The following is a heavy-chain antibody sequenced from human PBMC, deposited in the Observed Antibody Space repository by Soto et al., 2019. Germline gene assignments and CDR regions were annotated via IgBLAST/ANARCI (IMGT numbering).Heavy chain of an antibody. V-gene: IGHV5-51*01. CDR1: GYSFTSYW. J-gene: IGHJ5*02. D-gene: IGHD3-3*01. Sequence: PGESLKISCKGPGYSFTSYWIGWVRQMPGKGLEWMGIIYPGDSDTRYSPSFQGQVTISADKSISTAYLQWSSLKASDTAMYYCARHGGYKKLRFGFDPWGQGTLVTVSS. CDR2: IYPGDSDT. CDR3: ARHGGYKKLRFGFDP.